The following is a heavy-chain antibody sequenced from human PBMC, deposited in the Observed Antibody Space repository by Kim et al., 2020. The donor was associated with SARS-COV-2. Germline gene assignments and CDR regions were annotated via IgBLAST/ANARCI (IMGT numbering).Heavy chain of an antibody. D-gene: IGHD3-16*01. CDR2: ISYDGSNK. Sequence: GGSLRLSCAASGFTFSDYAIHWVRQAPGKGLEWAAVISYDGSNKYYVDSVKGRFTISRDNSKNTLYLQMNSLRAEDTAVYYCAKASEGGGAFDMWGQGTMVTVSS. J-gene: IGHJ3*02. CDR3: AKASEGGGAFDM. CDR1: GFTFSDYA. V-gene: IGHV3-30*18.